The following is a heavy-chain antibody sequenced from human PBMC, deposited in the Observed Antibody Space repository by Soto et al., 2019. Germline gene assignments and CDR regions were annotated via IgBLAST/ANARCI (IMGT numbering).Heavy chain of an antibody. CDR1: GGSISSDSFF. Sequence: SETLSLTCAVYGGSISSDSFFWSWIRQPPGEGLEWIGYIYYRGITYYNPSLESRLTLLVDTSKNQFSLKLRSVTAADTAVYYCARVAIACPSSSCYNHYYYSLDVWGQGTTVTVSS. J-gene: IGHJ6*02. CDR2: IYYRGIT. D-gene: IGHD2-2*02. V-gene: IGHV4-30-4*01. CDR3: ARVAIACPSSSCYNHYYYSLDV.